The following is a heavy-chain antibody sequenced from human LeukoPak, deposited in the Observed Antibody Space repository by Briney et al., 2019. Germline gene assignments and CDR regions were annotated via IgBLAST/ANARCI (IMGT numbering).Heavy chain of an antibody. J-gene: IGHJ4*02. CDR1: GLNVSGDY. CDR2: IYRGGDT. D-gene: IGHD2/OR15-2a*01. V-gene: IGHV3-53*04. CDR3: ASRMTF. Sequence: GGSLRLSCEASGLNVSGDYMSWVRQAPGKGLQWVYLIYRGGDTYYADSVKGLFTIYRHNSENTLYLQMSSLRTEDTAIYYCASRMTFGGPGALVTVSS.